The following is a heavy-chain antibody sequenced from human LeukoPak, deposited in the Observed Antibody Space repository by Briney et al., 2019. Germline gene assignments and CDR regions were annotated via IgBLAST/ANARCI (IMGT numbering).Heavy chain of an antibody. D-gene: IGHD3-10*01. CDR3: ARDKAGVRDYYYYMDV. CDR1: GVSISSSNSY. J-gene: IGHJ6*03. Sequence: PSETLSLTCTVSGVSISSSNSYWGWIRQPPGKGLEWIGSIYYSGNTYYNASLKSQVSISIDTSKNQFSLKLSSVTAADTAVYYCARDKAGVRDYYYYMDVWGKGTTVTISS. CDR2: IYYSGNT. V-gene: IGHV4-39*07.